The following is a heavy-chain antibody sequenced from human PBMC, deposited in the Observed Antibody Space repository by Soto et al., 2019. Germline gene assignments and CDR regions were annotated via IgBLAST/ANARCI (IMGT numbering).Heavy chain of an antibody. V-gene: IGHV3-13*01. D-gene: IGHD1-1*01. CDR1: GFTFSASD. J-gene: IGHJ5*02. CDR2: IGTLHDT. Sequence: EVQLVESGGGLVQPGGSLRLSCAASGFTFSASDMHWVRQAAGKGLEWVSAIGTLHDTYYPDSVKGRFTISRDNAKNSLSLKINSLGAGDTAGFSFAKQAYYWNVGGGWLDPWGQGTLVTVSS. CDR3: AKQAYYWNVGGGWLDP.